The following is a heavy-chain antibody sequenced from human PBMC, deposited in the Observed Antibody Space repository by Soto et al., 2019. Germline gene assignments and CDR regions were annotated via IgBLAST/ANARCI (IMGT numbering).Heavy chain of an antibody. D-gene: IGHD2-2*01. CDR3: ARDMYPRRGAFDI. CDR2: IYSGGST. J-gene: IGHJ3*02. Sequence: EVQLVESGGGLVQPGGSLRLSCAASGFTVSSNYMSWVRQAPGKGLEWVSVIYSGGSTYYADSVKGRCTISRDNSKNTRYLQMNSLRAEDTAVYYCARDMYPRRGAFDIWGQGTMVTVSS. V-gene: IGHV3-66*01. CDR1: GFTVSSNY.